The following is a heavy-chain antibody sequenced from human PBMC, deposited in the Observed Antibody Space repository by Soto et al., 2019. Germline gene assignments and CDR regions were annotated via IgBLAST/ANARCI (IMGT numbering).Heavy chain of an antibody. J-gene: IGHJ3*02. V-gene: IGHV1-46*03. CDR3: ARDRPTPLGPGAFDI. CDR1: GYTFTSYY. Sequence: ASVKVSCKASGYTFTSYYMHWVRQAPGQGLEWMGIINPSGGSTSYAQKFQGRVTMTRDTSTSTVYMELSSLRSEDTAVYYCARDRPTPLGPGAFDIWGQGTMVAVSS. CDR2: INPSGGST. D-gene: IGHD6-6*01.